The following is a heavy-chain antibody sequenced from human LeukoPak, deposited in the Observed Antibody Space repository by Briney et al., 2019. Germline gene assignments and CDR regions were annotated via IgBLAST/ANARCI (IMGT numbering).Heavy chain of an antibody. J-gene: IGHJ4*02. CDR2: INGRGGST. V-gene: IGHV3-23*01. Sequence: GGSLRLSCAASGFTFSNYAMSWVRQAPGKGLEWVSSINGRGGSTYYADSVKGRFTISRDNSKNTLYLQMNSLRAEDTAVYYCARDFYGGYDYDYWGQGTLVTVSS. CDR1: GFTFSNYA. D-gene: IGHD5-12*01. CDR3: ARDFYGGYDYDY.